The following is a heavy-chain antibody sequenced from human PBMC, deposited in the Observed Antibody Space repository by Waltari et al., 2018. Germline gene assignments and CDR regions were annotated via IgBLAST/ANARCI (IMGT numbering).Heavy chain of an antibody. CDR2: RTPNRGDT. V-gene: IGHV1-8*03. J-gene: IGHJ3*02. CDR3: TRGGSAAGYAFDI. D-gene: IGHD6-13*01. Sequence: QVQLVQSGAEVERPGASVKVSCKASGYTFTFTNYDINWVRQAAGQGLEWLGYRTPNRGDTGYAQKFQGRLAITTDTSIGTAYLELSSLRSDDTAIYYCTRGGSAAGYAFDIWGQGTPVTVSA. CDR1: GYTFTFTNYD.